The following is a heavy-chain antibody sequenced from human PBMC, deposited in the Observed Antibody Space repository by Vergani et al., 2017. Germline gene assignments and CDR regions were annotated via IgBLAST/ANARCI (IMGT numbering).Heavy chain of an antibody. CDR3: ARASSLYYDFWSGYYSNWFDP. V-gene: IGHV1-46*01. D-gene: IGHD3-3*01. CDR1: GYTFTSYY. CDR2: INPSGGST. Sequence: QVQLVQSGAEVKKPGASVKVSCKASGYTFTSYYMHWVRQAPGQGLEWMGIINPSGGSTSYAQKFQGRVTMTRDTSTSTVYMELSSLRSEDTAVYYCARASSLYYDFWSGYYSNWFDPWGQGTLVTVSS. J-gene: IGHJ5*02.